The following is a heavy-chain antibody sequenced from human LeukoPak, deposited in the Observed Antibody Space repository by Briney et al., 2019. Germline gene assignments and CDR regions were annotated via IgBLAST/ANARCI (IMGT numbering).Heavy chain of an antibody. V-gene: IGHV3-21*01. D-gene: IGHD4-17*01. J-gene: IGHJ4*02. CDR2: ISTSGSST. CDR1: GFTFRSHW. CDR3: AREPGNNGDLDY. Sequence: GSLRLSCAASGFTFRSHWMTWVRQAPGKGLEWVSSISTSGSSTFYADSMKGRFTISRDNAKSSLYLQMSSLRAEDTAVYYCAREPGNNGDLDYWGQGTLVTVSS.